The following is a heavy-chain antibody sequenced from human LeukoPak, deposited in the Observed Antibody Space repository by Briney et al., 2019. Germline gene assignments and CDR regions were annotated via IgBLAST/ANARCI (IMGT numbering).Heavy chain of an antibody. CDR3: AREPRYYYDSSGYSD. Sequence: SETLSLTCTVSGGSINNYFWSWIRQPPGKGLECIGYIYYSDSTNYNPSLKSRVTISVDTSKNQFSLKLSSVTAADTAVYYCAREPRYYYDSSGYSDWGQGTLVTVSS. V-gene: IGHV4-59*12. CDR2: IYYSDST. CDR1: GGSINNYF. J-gene: IGHJ4*02. D-gene: IGHD3-22*01.